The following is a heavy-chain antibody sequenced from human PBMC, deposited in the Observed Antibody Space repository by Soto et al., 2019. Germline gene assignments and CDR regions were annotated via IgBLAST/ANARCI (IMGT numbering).Heavy chain of an antibody. Sequence: GGSLRLSCAASGFTFSSYSMNWVRQAPGKGLEWVSSISSSSSYIYYAGSVKGRFTISRDNAKNSLHLQMNSLRAEDTAVYYCARDQVAYYYGMDVWGQGTTVTVSS. J-gene: IGHJ6*02. CDR2: ISSSSSYI. V-gene: IGHV3-21*01. CDR3: ARDQVAYYYGMDV. CDR1: GFTFSSYS.